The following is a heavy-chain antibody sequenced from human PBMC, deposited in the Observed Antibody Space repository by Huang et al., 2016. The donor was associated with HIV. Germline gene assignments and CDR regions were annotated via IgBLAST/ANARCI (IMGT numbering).Heavy chain of an antibody. D-gene: IGHD3-10*01. V-gene: IGHV4-61*09. CDR2: ISTSWST. CDR3: ARDGFEYLHTYWYFDV. Sequence: WIGHISTSWSTNYNPSLQSRVTISVDTSKNQFSLKLDSVTAADTAVDYCARDGFEYLHTYWYFDVWGRGTLVTVSS. J-gene: IGHJ2*01.